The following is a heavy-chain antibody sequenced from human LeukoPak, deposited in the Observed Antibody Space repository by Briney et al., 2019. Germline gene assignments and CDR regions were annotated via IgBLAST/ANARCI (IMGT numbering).Heavy chain of an antibody. Sequence: ASVKVSCKASGYTFTSYYMHWVRQAPGQGLEWMGIINPSGGSTSYAQKFQGRVTMTRDMSTSTVYMELSSLRSEDTAVYYCARDLYCGGDCTIYYMDVWGKGTTVTVS. J-gene: IGHJ6*03. CDR1: GYTFTSYY. CDR3: ARDLYCGGDCTIYYMDV. CDR2: INPSGGST. D-gene: IGHD2-21*02. V-gene: IGHV1-46*01.